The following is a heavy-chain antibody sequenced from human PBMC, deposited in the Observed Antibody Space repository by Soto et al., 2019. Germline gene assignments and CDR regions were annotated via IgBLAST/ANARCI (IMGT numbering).Heavy chain of an antibody. CDR3: ARGGDWQFDY. D-gene: IGHD2-21*02. CDR2: IHHSGRT. Sequence: QVQLQESGPGLVKPSGTLSLTCAVSGDSISSDKWWSWVRQPPGKGLEWIGEIHHSGRTNYNPSLXCRVTILVEKSQNQVSLELSSMTAADTAVYYCARGGDWQFDYWGQGTLVTVSS. V-gene: IGHV4-4*02. J-gene: IGHJ4*02. CDR1: GDSISSDKW.